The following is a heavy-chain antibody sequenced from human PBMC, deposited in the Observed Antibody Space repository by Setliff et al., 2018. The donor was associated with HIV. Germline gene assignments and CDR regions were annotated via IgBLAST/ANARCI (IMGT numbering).Heavy chain of an antibody. Sequence: SETLSLTCTVSGGSISGHYWSWSRQPPGMGLEWVGYIYYSGSTYSNPSLMSRATMSVDTSKNQFSLELRSVTVADTAVYFCGREDASGNHAFDFWGQGKMVTVSS. D-gene: IGHD2-2*01. CDR1: GGSISGHY. J-gene: IGHJ3*01. V-gene: IGHV4-59*11. CDR3: GREDASGNHAFDF. CDR2: IYYSGST.